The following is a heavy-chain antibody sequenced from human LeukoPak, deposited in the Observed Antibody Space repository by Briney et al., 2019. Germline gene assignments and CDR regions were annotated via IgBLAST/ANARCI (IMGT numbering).Heavy chain of an antibody. D-gene: IGHD3-16*02. J-gene: IGHJ4*02. V-gene: IGHV4-39*01. CDR1: GGSISSSSYY. Sequence: SETLSLTCTVSGGSISSSSYYWGWIRQPPGKGLEWIGSIYYSGSTYYNPSLKSRVTISVDTSKNQFSLKLSSVTAADTAVYYCASRDYDYVWGSYRGEDYWGQGTLVTVSS. CDR3: ASRDYDYVWGSYRGEDY. CDR2: IYYSGST.